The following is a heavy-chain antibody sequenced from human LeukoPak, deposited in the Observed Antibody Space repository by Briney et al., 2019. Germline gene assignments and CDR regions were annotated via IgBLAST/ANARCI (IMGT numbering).Heavy chain of an antibody. CDR3: TTDALYAGGAFDI. Sequence: GGSLRLSCAASGFTFNNAWMSWVRQAPGKGLEWVGRIKSKTDGGTTDYAAPVKGRFTISRDDSKNTLYLQMNSLKTEDTAVYYCTTDALYAGGAFDIWGQGTMVTVSS. D-gene: IGHD5/OR15-5a*01. CDR2: IKSKTDGGTT. V-gene: IGHV3-15*01. CDR1: GFTFNNAW. J-gene: IGHJ3*02.